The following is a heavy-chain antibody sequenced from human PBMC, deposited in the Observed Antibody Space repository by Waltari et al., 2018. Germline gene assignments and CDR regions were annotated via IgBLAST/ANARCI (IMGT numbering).Heavy chain of an antibody. CDR3: ARGLIVALAGTGY. J-gene: IGHJ4*02. CDR2: INHSGST. D-gene: IGHD6-19*01. CDR1: GGSFSGYY. V-gene: IGHV4-34*01. Sequence: QVQLQQWGAGLLKPSETLSLTCAVYGGSFSGYYWSWIRQPPGKGLEWIGEINHSGSTNFNPPLKSRVTISVDTSKNQFSLKLSSVTAADTAVYYCARGLIVALAGTGYWGQGTLVTVSS.